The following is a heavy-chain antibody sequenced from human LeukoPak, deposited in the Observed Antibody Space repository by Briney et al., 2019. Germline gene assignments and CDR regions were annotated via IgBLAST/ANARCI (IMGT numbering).Heavy chain of an antibody. CDR3: ARPKPSQYYDFWSGYPGNAFDI. CDR2: IYYSGST. V-gene: IGHV4-39*01. J-gene: IGHJ3*02. D-gene: IGHD3-3*01. Sequence: SETLSLTCTVSGGSISSSSYYWGWIRQPPGKGLEWIGSIYYSGSTYYNPSLKSRVSISVDTSKNQFSLKLSSVTAADTAVYYCARPKPSQYYDFWSGYPGNAFDIWGQGTMVTVSS. CDR1: GGSISSSSYY.